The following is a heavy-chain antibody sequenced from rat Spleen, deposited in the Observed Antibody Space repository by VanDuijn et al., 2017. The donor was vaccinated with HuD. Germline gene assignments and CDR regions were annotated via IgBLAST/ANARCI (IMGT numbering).Heavy chain of an antibody. V-gene: IGHV5S14*01. CDR1: GFTFSNSD. Sequence: EVQLVESGGGLVHPGRSTKLSCAASGFTFSNSDMAWVRQTPTKGLQWVASISTTGGSTYYRDSVKGRFTISRDNAKNTQYLQMDSLRSEDTASYYCTRAGFLRDWYFDFWGPRTMVTVSS. CDR2: ISTTGGST. CDR3: TRAGFLRDWYFDF. D-gene: IGHD2-2*01. J-gene: IGHJ1*01.